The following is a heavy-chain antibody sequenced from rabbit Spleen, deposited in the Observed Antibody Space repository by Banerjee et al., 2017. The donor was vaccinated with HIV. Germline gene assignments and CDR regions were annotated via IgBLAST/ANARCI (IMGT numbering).Heavy chain of an antibody. CDR3: ARDGAGGSYFAL. CDR1: GFDFSSYG. V-gene: IGHV1S47*01. CDR2: IDPVFGST. J-gene: IGHJ4*01. Sequence: LEESGGGLVQPGGSLKLSCKASGFDFSSYGVSWVRQAPGKGLEWIGYIDPVFGSTYYATWVNGRFTISSHNAQNTVDLQMNSLTAADTATYFCARDGAGGSYFALWGPGTLVTVS. D-gene: IGHD8-1*01.